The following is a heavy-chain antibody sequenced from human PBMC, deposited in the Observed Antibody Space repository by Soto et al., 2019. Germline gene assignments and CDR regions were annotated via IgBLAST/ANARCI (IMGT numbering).Heavy chain of an antibody. J-gene: IGHJ6*03. CDR2: ISSSSSTI. Sequence: GGSLRLSCAASGFTFSSYSMNWVRQAPGKGLEWVSYISSSSSTIYYADSVKGRFTISRDNTKNSLYLQMNCLRAEDMAVYYCARDSQITIFGVVITARRPYCYYMDVWGKGTTVTVSS. D-gene: IGHD3-3*01. V-gene: IGHV3-48*01. CDR3: ARDSQITIFGVVITARRPYCYYMDV. CDR1: GFTFSSYS.